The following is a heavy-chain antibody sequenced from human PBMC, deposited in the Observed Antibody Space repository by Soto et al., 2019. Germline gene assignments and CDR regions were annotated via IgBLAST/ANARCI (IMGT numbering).Heavy chain of an antibody. V-gene: IGHV3-11*05. CDR3: ARGSLLSPAFDI. Sequence: CAASGFTFSSYYMSWIRQAPGKGLEWVSYISSSSSYTNYADSVKGRFTISRDNAKNSLYLQMNSLRAEDTAVYYCARGSLLSPAFDIWGQGTMVTVSS. CDR1: GFTFSSYY. CDR2: ISSSSSYT. J-gene: IGHJ3*02.